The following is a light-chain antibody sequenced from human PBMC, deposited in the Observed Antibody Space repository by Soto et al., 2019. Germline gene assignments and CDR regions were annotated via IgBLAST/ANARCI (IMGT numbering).Light chain of an antibody. J-gene: IGKJ1*01. CDR2: KAS. Sequence: DIQMTQSPSTLSASVGDRVTITCRASQSISSWLAWYQQKPGKAPKALIYKASSLESGVPSRFSGSGSGTEFTLTISSLQPDDFATYYCQQSYSTPVTFGQGTKVDIK. CDR1: QSISSW. V-gene: IGKV1-5*03. CDR3: QQSYSTPVT.